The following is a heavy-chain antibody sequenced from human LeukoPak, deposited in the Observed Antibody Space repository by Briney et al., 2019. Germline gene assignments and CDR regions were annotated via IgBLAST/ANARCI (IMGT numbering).Heavy chain of an antibody. V-gene: IGHV4-59*08. CDR2: IYYSGST. J-gene: IGHJ4*02. CDR3: ARQDGGYVHFFDY. Sequence: SETLSLTCTVSGGSISSYYWSWLRQPPGKGLEWIGYIYYSGSTNYNPSLKSRVTISVDTSKNQFSRKLSSVAAAGAAVYYCARQDGGYVHFFDYWGQGTLVTVSS. CDR1: GGSISSYY. D-gene: IGHD5-12*01.